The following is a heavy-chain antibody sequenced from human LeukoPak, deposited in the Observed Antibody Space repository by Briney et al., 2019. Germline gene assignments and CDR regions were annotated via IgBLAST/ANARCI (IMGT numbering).Heavy chain of an antibody. V-gene: IGHV4-61*02. CDR3: ARHVWDSGSYLPSYYFDY. CDR1: GGSISSGSYY. Sequence: SSETLSLTCTVSGGSISSGSYYWSWIRQPAGKGLEWIGRIYTSGSTNYNPSLKSRVTISVDTSKNQFSLKLSSVTAADTAVYYCARHVWDSGSYLPSYYFDYWGQGTLVTVSS. CDR2: IYTSGST. J-gene: IGHJ4*02. D-gene: IGHD1-26*01.